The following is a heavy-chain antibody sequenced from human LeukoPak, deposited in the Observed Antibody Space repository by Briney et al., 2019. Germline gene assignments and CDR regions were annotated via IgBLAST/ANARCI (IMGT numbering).Heavy chain of an antibody. CDR2: VYSSGST. J-gene: IGHJ4*02. D-gene: IGHD5-18*01. V-gene: IGHV4-61*05. Sequence: PSETLSLTCTVSGGSISSSSFHWGWIRQPPGKGLEWIGYVYSSGSTNYNPSLKSRVTISVDTSKNQFSLKLTSVTAADTAVYYCARYSYGGYHFDYWGQGTLVTVSS. CDR1: GGSISSSSFH. CDR3: ARYSYGGYHFDY.